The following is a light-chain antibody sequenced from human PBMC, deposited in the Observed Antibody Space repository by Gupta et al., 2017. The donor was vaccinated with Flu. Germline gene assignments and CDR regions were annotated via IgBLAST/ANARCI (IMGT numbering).Light chain of an antibody. V-gene: IGLV2-14*01. Sequence: QSAPTQPASVSGSPGQSITISCTGTSSDVGGYNYVSWYQQHPGKAPKLMIYEVTNRPSRVATRFSGSKSGDTASLTISGLQPEDEADYYCSSYTTSSTYVFGTGTKVTVL. J-gene: IGLJ1*01. CDR3: SSYTTSSTYV. CDR2: EVT. CDR1: SSDVGGYNY.